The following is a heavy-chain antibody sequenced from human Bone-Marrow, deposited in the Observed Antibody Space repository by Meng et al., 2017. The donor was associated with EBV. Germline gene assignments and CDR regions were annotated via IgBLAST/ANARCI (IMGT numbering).Heavy chain of an antibody. J-gene: IGHJ4*02. CDR2: IYHSGST. V-gene: IGHV4-4*02. CDR1: GGSISSSNW. CDR3: ARVGYDSLDY. Sequence: DAGSGRVRTSGPLSLTWAVSGGSISSSNWWSWVRQPPGKGLEWIGDIYHSGSTNYNPSLKSRVTISVDKSKNQFSLKLSSVTAADTAVYYCARVGYDSLDYWGQGTLVTVSS. D-gene: IGHD3-22*01.